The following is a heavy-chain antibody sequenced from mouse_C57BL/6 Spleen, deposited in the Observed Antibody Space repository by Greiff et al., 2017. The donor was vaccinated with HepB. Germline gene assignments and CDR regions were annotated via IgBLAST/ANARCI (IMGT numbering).Heavy chain of an antibody. CDR1: GYTFTSYW. J-gene: IGHJ1*03. CDR2: IHPNSGST. V-gene: IGHV1-64*01. Sequence: QVQLQQPGAELVKPGASVKLSCKASGYTFTSYWMHWVKQRPGQGLEWIGMIHPNSGSTNYNEKFKSKATLTVDKSSSTAYMQLSSLTSEDSAVYYWAREGVTTEDWYFDVWGTGTTVTVSS. CDR3: AREGVTTEDWYFDV. D-gene: IGHD2-2*01.